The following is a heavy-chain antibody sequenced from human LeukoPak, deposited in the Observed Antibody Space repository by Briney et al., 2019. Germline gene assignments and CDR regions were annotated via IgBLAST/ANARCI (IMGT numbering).Heavy chain of an antibody. CDR3: AGLHFASAEEFDP. CDR1: GTSIRGHY. J-gene: IGHJ5*02. V-gene: IGHV4-59*08. Sequence: PSETQSLPCTVSGTSIRGHYWSWIRKPPGKGLQWIGYLYSNGNLLYNPFLKSRVTLSVDTFNNQCSLSLNFVTAADTAVYYCAGLHFASAEEFDPWGQGTLVTVSS. D-gene: IGHD1-14*01. CDR2: LYSNGNL.